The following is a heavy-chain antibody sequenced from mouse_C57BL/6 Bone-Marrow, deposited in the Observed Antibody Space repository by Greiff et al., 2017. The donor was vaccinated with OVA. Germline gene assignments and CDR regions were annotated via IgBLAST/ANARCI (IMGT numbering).Heavy chain of an antibody. CDR2: IYPRSGNT. J-gene: IGHJ4*01. Sequence: VKLVESGAELARPGASVKLSCKASGYTFTSYGISWVKQRTGQGLEWIGEIYPRSGNTYYNEKFKGKATLTADKSSSTAYMELRSLTSEDSAVYFCARWGGRDYAMDYWGQGTSVTVSS. CDR1: GYTFTSYG. CDR3: ARWGGRDYAMDY. D-gene: IGHD3-3*01. V-gene: IGHV1-81*01.